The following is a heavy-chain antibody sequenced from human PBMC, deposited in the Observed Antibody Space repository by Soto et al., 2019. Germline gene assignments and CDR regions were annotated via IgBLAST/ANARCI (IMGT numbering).Heavy chain of an antibody. J-gene: IGHJ4*02. V-gene: IGHV4-61*01. Sequence: SETLSLTCTLSGGSITGGRYDWSWIRQAPGKGLEWVGCIQSSGNTHYNAPLNSRVTMSIDASRNRLYLKLVSVTAADTAVYYCGRTDNYGAWGAWDWGQGIQVTVSS. CDR2: IQSSGNT. D-gene: IGHD2-21*01. CDR1: GGSITGGRYD. CDR3: GRTDNYGAWGAWD.